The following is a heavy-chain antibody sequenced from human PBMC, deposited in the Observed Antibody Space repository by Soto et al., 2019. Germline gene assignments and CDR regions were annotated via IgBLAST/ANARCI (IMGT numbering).Heavy chain of an antibody. D-gene: IGHD2-2*01. CDR1: GFTFSDYY. J-gene: IGHJ6*03. Sequence: GGSLRLSCAASGFTFSDYYMSWIRQAPGKGLEWVSYISSSGSTIYYADSVKGRFTISRDNAKNSLYLQMNSLRAEDTAVYYCARDLYCSSTSCPILNYYYYYMDVWGKGTTVTVSS. CDR3: ARDLYCSSTSCPILNYYYYYMDV. CDR2: ISSSGSTI. V-gene: IGHV3-11*01.